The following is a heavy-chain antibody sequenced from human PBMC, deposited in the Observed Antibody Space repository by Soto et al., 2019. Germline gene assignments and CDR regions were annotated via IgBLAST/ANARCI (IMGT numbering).Heavy chain of an antibody. CDR1: GFTFSSYS. J-gene: IGHJ4*02. V-gene: IGHV3-48*02. Sequence: GGSLRLSCAASGFTFSSYSMNWVRQAPGKGLEWVSYISSSSSTIYYADSVKGRFTISRDNAKNSLYLQMNSLRDEDTAVYYCARGGQWLVQAFYYFDYWGQGTLVTVSS. D-gene: IGHD6-19*01. CDR3: ARGGQWLVQAFYYFDY. CDR2: ISSSSSTI.